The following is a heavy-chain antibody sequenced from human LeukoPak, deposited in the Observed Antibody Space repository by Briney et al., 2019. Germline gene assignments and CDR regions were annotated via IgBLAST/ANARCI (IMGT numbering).Heavy chain of an antibody. CDR3: ARDDYGDYGHAFDI. D-gene: IGHD4-17*01. J-gene: IGHJ3*02. CDR2: IIPIFGTA. CDR1: GGTFSSYA. Sequence: SVKVSCKASGGTFSSYAISWVRQAPGQGLEWMGGIIPIFGTANYAQKFQGRVTITTDESTSTAYMELSSLRSEDTAVYYCARDDYGDYGHAFDIWGQGTMVTVSS. V-gene: IGHV1-69*05.